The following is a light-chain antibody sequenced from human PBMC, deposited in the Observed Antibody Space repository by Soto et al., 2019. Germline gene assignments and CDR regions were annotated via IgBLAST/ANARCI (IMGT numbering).Light chain of an antibody. CDR2: VAS. CDR1: QSVSRN. J-gene: IGKJ4*02. V-gene: IGKV3-15*01. CDR3: QQYNGWPLT. Sequence: EIVMTQSPATLSVSPGERATLSCRASQSVSRNLAWYQQKPGQTPKLLIYVASTRATGIPARFSGSGSGTEFTLTIGSLQSEDFAVYYCQQYNGWPLTFGGGTKVEFK.